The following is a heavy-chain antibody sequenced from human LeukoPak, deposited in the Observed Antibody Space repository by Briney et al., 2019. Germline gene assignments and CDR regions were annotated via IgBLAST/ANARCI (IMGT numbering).Heavy chain of an antibody. CDR2: VIPIFGTA. Sequence: EASVKVSCKASVGTFSSYAISWVRQSPGQGLEWMGGVIPIFGTANYAQKFQGRVTITADESTSTAYMELSSLRSEDTAVYYCARALVVVVAATRNAFDISGQGTMVTVSS. CDR1: VGTFSSYA. CDR3: ARALVVVVAATRNAFDI. V-gene: IGHV1-69*13. J-gene: IGHJ3*02. D-gene: IGHD2-15*01.